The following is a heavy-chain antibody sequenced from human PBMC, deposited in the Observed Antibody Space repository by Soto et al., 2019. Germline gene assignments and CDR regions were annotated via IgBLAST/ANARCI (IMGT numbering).Heavy chain of an antibody. CDR1: GYTFTSYD. V-gene: IGHV1-8*01. Sequence: ASVKVSCKASGYTFTSYDINWVRQTAGQGLEWMGWMSPKTANTGYAQKFQDRVTMTRSTSISTAYMELSSLTSEDTAVYYCTEGPPNWGFDSWGQGTPVTVSS. CDR3: TEGPPNWGFDS. D-gene: IGHD7-27*01. J-gene: IGHJ5*01. CDR2: MSPKTANT.